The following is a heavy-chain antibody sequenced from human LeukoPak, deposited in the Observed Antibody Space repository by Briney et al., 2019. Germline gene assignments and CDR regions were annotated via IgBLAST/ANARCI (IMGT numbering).Heavy chain of an antibody. J-gene: IGHJ4*02. CDR2: VGISGDT. CDR1: GFTFRSYD. Sequence: PGGSLRLSCAASGFTFRSYDMHWVRQVTGKGLEWVSAVGISGDTYYAGSVKGRFTISRENAKNSLYLQMNSLTAGDTAVYYCVRGGIQVSGIDETDYWGQGTLVTVSS. V-gene: IGHV3-13*01. D-gene: IGHD6-19*01. CDR3: VRGGIQVSGIDETDY.